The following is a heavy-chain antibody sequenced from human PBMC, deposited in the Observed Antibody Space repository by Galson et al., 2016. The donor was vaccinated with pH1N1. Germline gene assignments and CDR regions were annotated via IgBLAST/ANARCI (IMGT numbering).Heavy chain of an antibody. J-gene: IGHJ6*02. CDR3: ARDLGDTLFYYYAMDV. CDR1: GFTFRNYR. V-gene: IGHV3-21*01. D-gene: IGHD3-10*01. Sequence: SLRLSCAASGFTFRNYRMNWVRQAPGKGLEWVSSIGSSGTYMFYADSVKGRFTVSRDNAKKSLYLQMNSLRAEDTAMYYGARDLGDTLFYYYAMDVWGQGTAVTVSS. CDR2: IGSSGTYM.